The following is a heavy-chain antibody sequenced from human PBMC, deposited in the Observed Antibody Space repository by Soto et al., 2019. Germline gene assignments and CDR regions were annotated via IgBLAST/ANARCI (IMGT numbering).Heavy chain of an antibody. CDR1: GFTFSSSA. V-gene: IGHV1-58*01. D-gene: IGHD3-9*01. J-gene: IGHJ5*02. Sequence: GASVKVSCKTSGFTFSSSAVHWVRQARGQRLEWIGWIDVYSANTNYAQKLQGRVTMTTDISTSTAYMELRSLRSDDTAVYYCARDRILTGSNWFDPWGQGTLVTVSS. CDR3: ARDRILTGSNWFDP. CDR2: IDVYSANT.